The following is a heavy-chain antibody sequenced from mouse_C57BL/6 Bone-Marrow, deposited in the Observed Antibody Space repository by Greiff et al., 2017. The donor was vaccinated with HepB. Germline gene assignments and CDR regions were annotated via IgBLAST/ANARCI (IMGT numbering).Heavy chain of an antibody. CDR3: ARNPYYYGSSVDF. V-gene: IGHV2-9-1*01. J-gene: IGHJ2*01. D-gene: IGHD1-1*01. CDR2: ICTGGGT. CDR1: GFSFTSYA. Sequence: QVQLKQSGPGLVAPSQSLSITCTVSGFSFTSYAISWVRQPPGKGLEWLGVICTGGGTNYNSALKSRLSIIKDNSKSQVFLKMNSLQTDDTARYYCARNPYYYGSSVDFWGQGTTLTVSS.